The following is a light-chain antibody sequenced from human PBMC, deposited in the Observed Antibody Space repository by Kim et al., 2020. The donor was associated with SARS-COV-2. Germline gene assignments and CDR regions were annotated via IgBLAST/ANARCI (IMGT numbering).Light chain of an antibody. V-gene: IGKV3-20*01. J-gene: IGKJ1*01. Sequence: EIVLTQSPGTLSLSPGERATLSCWASQSVGSGYLAWYQQKPGQAPRLLIYGAYQRATGVPDRFSGSGAGTHFTLTVSSLEPEDFAVYYCQQYGATPETFGQGTKVDIK. CDR2: GAY. CDR1: QSVGSGY. CDR3: QQYGATPET.